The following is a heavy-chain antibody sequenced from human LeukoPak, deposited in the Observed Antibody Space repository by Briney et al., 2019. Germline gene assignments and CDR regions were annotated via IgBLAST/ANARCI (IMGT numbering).Heavy chain of an antibody. CDR1: GGTFSSYA. Sequence: SVKVSCKASGGTFSSYAISWVRQAPGQGLEWIGGIIPIFGTANYAQKFQGRVTITADESTSTAYMELSSLRSEDTAVYYCATFRAHNYDFWSGYLDYWGQGTLVTVSS. J-gene: IGHJ4*02. CDR2: IIPIFGTA. V-gene: IGHV1-69*13. CDR3: ATFRAHNYDFWSGYLDY. D-gene: IGHD3-3*01.